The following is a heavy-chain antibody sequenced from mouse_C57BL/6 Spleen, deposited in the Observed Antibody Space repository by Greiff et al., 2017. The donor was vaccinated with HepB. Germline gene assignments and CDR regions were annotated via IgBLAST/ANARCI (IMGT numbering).Heavy chain of an antibody. D-gene: IGHD1-1*01. V-gene: IGHV7-3*01. Sequence: EVMLVESGGGLVQPGGSLSLSCAASGFTFTDYYMSWVRQPPGKALEWLGFIRNKANGYTTEYSASVKGRFTISRDNSQSILYLQMNALRAEDSATYYCARYKGSSLGYFDVWGTGTTVTVSS. J-gene: IGHJ1*03. CDR3: ARYKGSSLGYFDV. CDR2: IRNKANGYTT. CDR1: GFTFTDYY.